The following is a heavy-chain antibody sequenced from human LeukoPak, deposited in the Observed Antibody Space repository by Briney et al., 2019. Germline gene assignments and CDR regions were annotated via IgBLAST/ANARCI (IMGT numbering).Heavy chain of an antibody. D-gene: IGHD2-15*01. J-gene: IGHJ4*02. CDR3: ASGCSGGSCYEDY. V-gene: IGHV3-30-3*01. CDR2: ISYDGSNK. Sequence: PGGSLRLSCAASGFTFSSYAMHWVRQAPGKGLEWVAVISYDGSNKYYADSVKGRFTISRGNSKNTLYLQMNSLRAEDTAVYYCASGCSGGSCYEDYWGQGTLVTVSS. CDR1: GFTFSSYA.